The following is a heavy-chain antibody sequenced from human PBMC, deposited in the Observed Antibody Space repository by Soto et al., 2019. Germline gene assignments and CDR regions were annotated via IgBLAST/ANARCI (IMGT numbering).Heavy chain of an antibody. D-gene: IGHD3-16*01. CDR3: ARESFSASPNFFDY. V-gene: IGHV3-48*03. J-gene: IGHJ4*02. CDR2: IGLSGDTI. Sequence: PGGSLRLSCAAPGFTFSSYAMHWVRQAPGKGLEWIAYIGLSGDTIYYADSVKGRFTISRDHAKNSLELQMNSLRADDTALYYCARESFSASPNFFDYWGRGTQVTVSS. CDR1: GFTFSSYA.